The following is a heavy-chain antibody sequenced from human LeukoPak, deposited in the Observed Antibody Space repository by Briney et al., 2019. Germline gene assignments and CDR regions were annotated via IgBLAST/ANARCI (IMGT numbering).Heavy chain of an antibody. V-gene: IGHV3-30-3*01. CDR3: ARDGDTYYYDSSGYLY. D-gene: IGHD3-22*01. CDR2: ISHDGSNK. J-gene: IGHJ4*02. Sequence: GGSLRLSCAASGFTFSSYAMHWVRQAPGKGLEWVEVISHDGSNKYYADSVKGRFTISRDNSKNTLYLQMNSLRAEDTAVYYCARDGDTYYYDSSGYLYWGQGTLVTVSS. CDR1: GFTFSSYA.